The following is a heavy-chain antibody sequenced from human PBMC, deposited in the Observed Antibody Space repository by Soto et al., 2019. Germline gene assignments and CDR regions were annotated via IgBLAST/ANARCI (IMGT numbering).Heavy chain of an antibody. V-gene: IGHV4-38-2*01. CDR2: SHQSGIT. J-gene: IGHJ4*02. CDR1: GYAISNGYY. CDR3: VRTVAVAGTNVPDYFDH. Sequence: TLSLTCAVSGYAISNGYYWGWVRQPPGKGLEWIGDSHQSGITHHSPSLKGRVITSMLTSKNQFSLDLISVTAADTAVYYCVRTVAVAGTNVPDYFDHWGQGIQVTVSS. D-gene: IGHD6-19*01.